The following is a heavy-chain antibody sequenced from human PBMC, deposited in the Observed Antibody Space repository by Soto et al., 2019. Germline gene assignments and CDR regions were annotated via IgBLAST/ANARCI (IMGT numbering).Heavy chain of an antibody. V-gene: IGHV3-30*03. CDR1: GFTFSDYA. CDR3: AQVREDLVLLVALEH. J-gene: IGHJ4*02. Sequence: QVQLVESGGGVVQPGRSLRLSCAASGFTFSDYAMHWVRQAPGKGLEWVAVISDDGVNKYYRDSVKGRFTISRDNSKNTLHLQMNSLRPEDTAVYYCAQVREDLVLLVALEHWGQGTRVTVSS. CDR2: ISDDGVNK. D-gene: IGHD2-8*01.